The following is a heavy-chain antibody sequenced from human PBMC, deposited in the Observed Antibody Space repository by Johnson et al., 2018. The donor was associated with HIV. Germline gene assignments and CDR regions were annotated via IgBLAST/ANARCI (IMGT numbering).Heavy chain of an antibody. Sequence: QVQLVESGGGVVQPGGSPRLSCAASGFTFSSYGMHWVRQAPGKGLEWVAVISYDGSNKYYADSVKGRFTISRDNSKNTLYLQMNSLRLEDTALFYCARVTGGYYSSSFGNAFDIWGQGTMVTVSS. J-gene: IGHJ3*02. CDR3: ARVTGGYYSSSFGNAFDI. D-gene: IGHD6-6*01. CDR2: ISYDGSNK. CDR1: GFTFSSYG. V-gene: IGHV3-33*05.